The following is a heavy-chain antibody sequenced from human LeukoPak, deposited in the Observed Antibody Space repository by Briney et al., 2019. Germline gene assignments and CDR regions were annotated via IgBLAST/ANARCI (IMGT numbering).Heavy chain of an antibody. V-gene: IGHV3-74*01. J-gene: IGHJ4*02. CDR1: GFTFSSYW. CDR3: ARDRGGTFDY. Sequence: PGGSLRLSCAASGFTFSSYWMHWVRQAPGKGLVWVSRINSDGSGTNHADSVRGRFTISRDNAKNTLYLQMNSLRAEDTAVYYCARDRGGTFDYWGQGTLVTVSS. CDR2: INSDGSGT. D-gene: IGHD3-16*01.